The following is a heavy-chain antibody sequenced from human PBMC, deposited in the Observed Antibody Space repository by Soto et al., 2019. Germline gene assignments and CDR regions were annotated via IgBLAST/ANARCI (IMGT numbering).Heavy chain of an antibody. CDR3: AKGARDGYTLWVFDY. Sequence: EVQLLESGGGLVQPGGSLRLSCAASGFTFSSYAMSWVRQAPGKGLEWVSAISGSGGSTYYADSVKGRFTSSRDNAKNTLYLQMNGLRAEDTAVYYCAKGARDGYTLWVFDYWGQGTLVTVSS. V-gene: IGHV3-23*01. D-gene: IGHD5-12*01. J-gene: IGHJ4*02. CDR1: GFTFSSYA. CDR2: ISGSGGST.